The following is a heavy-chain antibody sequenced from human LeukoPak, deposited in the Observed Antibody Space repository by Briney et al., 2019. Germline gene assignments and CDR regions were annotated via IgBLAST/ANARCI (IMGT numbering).Heavy chain of an antibody. Sequence: SVKVSCKASGGTFSSYAISWVRQAPGQGLEWMGGIIPIFGTANYAQKFQGRVTITADESTSTAYMELSSLRSEDTAVYYCARRNTAMVRGYYFDYWGQGALVTVSS. CDR3: ARRNTAMVRGYYFDY. V-gene: IGHV1-69*13. D-gene: IGHD5-18*01. J-gene: IGHJ4*02. CDR1: GGTFSSYA. CDR2: IIPIFGTA.